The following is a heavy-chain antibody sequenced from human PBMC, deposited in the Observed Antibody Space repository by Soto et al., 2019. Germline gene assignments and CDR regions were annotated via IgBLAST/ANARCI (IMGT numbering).Heavy chain of an antibody. CDR2: INPSGGST. CDR1: GYTFTSYY. CDR3: ARVGCRYGDCKGAFDI. Sequence: ASVKVSCKASGYTFTSYYMHWVRQAPGQGLEWMGIINPSGGSTSYAQKFQGRVTMTRDTSTSTVYMELSSLRSEDTAVYYCARVGCRYGDCKGAFDIWGQGTMVTVSS. J-gene: IGHJ3*02. V-gene: IGHV1-46*03. D-gene: IGHD4-17*01.